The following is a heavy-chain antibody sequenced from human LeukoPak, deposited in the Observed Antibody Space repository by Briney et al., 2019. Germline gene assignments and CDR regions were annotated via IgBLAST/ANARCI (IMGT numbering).Heavy chain of an antibody. CDR2: IGGSGGRT. CDR1: GFAFSRNA. Sequence: PGGSLRLSCAASGFAFSRNAMSWVRQAPGKGLEWVSSIGGSGGRTYYADSVKGRFTISRDNSKNTLYLQMNSLRAEDTAVYYCARDLYYHDAFDIWGQGTMVTVSS. J-gene: IGHJ3*02. V-gene: IGHV3-23*01. D-gene: IGHD3-10*01. CDR3: ARDLYYHDAFDI.